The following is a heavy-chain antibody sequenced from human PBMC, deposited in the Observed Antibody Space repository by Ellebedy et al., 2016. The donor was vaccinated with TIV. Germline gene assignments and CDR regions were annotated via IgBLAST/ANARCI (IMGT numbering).Heavy chain of an antibody. J-gene: IGHJ4*02. D-gene: IGHD2/OR15-2a*01. Sequence: GGSLRLSWPASASGITDNFMSWVRQPPGTGPGWVSFLYVDDRAFYSDAVEGRFFISRDNSQNMLYLQMNSLSVEDTAVYFCARDVRPNIGNFWGQGTLVTVSS. CDR3: ARDVRPNIGNF. CDR1: ASGITDNF. CDR2: LYVDDRA. V-gene: IGHV3-66*01.